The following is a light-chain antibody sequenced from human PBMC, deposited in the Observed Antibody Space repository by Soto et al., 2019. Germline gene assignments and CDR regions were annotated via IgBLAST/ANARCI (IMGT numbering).Light chain of an antibody. V-gene: IGKV1-5*01. CDR1: QSIVRW. CDR3: QQYDTYPWT. CDR2: DAS. Sequence: DIQMTQSPSTLSASVEDRVTITCRASQSIVRWLAWYQQKPGKAPNLLIYDASTLKSGVPSRFSGSGSGTEFTLTISSLQPDDFATYYGQQYDTYPWTFGQGTKVEIK. J-gene: IGKJ1*01.